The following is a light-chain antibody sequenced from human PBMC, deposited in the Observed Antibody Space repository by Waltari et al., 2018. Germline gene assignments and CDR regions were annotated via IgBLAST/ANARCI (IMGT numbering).Light chain of an antibody. CDR2: DVC. Sequence: QSALTQPASVSGSPGQSITISCTGTSSDVGGYDYVSWYQPHPGQSPHSLIFDVCYRPPGVSTRFSGSKAGNTASLTISGLQAEDEADYSCSSYTSTSTLVFGSGTKVTVL. CDR3: SSYTSTSTLV. CDR1: SSDVGGYDY. J-gene: IGLJ1*01. V-gene: IGLV2-14*03.